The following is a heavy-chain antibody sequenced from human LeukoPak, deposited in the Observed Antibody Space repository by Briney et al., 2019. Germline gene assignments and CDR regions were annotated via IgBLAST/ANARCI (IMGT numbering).Heavy chain of an antibody. V-gene: IGHV1-2*02. CDR2: INPNSGGT. J-gene: IGHJ4*02. CDR3: ARHDFAAWAGSSGLDY. D-gene: IGHD6-6*01. Sequence: GASVKVSCKASGYTFTGYYMHWVRQAPGQGLEWMGWINPNSGGTNYAQKFQGRVTMTRDTSISTAYMELSRLRSDDTAVYYCARHDFAAWAGSSGLDYWGQGTLVTVSS. CDR1: GYTFTGYY.